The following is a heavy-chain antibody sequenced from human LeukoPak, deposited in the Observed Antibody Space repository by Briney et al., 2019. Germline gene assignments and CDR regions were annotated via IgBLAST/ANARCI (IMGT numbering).Heavy chain of an antibody. Sequence: PSQTLSHTCTVSGGSISSGSYYWSWIRQPAGKGLEWIGRIYTGGGTNYNPSLKSRVTISVDTSKNQFSLKLNSVTAADTAVYYCARDGAIAPEHWGQGTLVTVSA. D-gene: IGHD1-26*01. V-gene: IGHV4-61*02. J-gene: IGHJ4*02. CDR2: IYTGGGT. CDR1: GGSISSGSYY. CDR3: ARDGAIAPEH.